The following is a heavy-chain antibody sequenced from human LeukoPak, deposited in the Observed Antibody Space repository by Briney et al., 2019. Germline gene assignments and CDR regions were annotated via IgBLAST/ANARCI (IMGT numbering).Heavy chain of an antibody. V-gene: IGHV3-11*01. J-gene: IGHJ4*02. D-gene: IGHD3-16*01. CDR2: ITSGGAST. Sequence: GGALRLSCDASGFSISDYYMSWIRQSPGKGLEWISYITSGGASTNYADSVRGRFTISRDKARNSLALQLNSLRAEDTAVYYCTRQRRGTYCAFDSWGQGTLVTASS. CDR1: GFSISDYY. CDR3: TRQRRGTYCAFDS.